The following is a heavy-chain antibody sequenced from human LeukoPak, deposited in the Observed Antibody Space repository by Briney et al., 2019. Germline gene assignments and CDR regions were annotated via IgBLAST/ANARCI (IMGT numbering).Heavy chain of an antibody. J-gene: IGHJ4*02. V-gene: IGHV3-33*06. CDR1: GFPFSGSG. CDR3: AKDKDTPATAQPQRGYFES. D-gene: IGHD2-15*01. CDR2: IWYDGSHQ. Sequence: GGSLRLSCAASGFPFSGSGMHWVRQAPGKGLEWVAVIWYDGSHQYYADSVKGRFTIPRDNSKNTLDLQMNSLRVEDTAVYFCAKDKDTPATAQPQRGYFESWGQGTLVTVSS.